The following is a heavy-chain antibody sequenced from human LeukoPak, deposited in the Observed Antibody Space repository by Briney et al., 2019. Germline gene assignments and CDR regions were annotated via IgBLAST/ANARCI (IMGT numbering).Heavy chain of an antibody. V-gene: IGHV3-33*01. J-gene: IGHJ4*02. CDR3: ARGVRGSGTTPNGPEDY. D-gene: IGHD3-10*01. CDR2: IWYDGSNK. Sequence: PGRSLRLSCAASGFTFSSYGMHWVRQAPGKGLEWVAVIWYDGSNKYYADSVKGRFTISRDNSKNPMYLQMNTVTAEDPAVYYCARGVRGSGTTPNGPEDYWGQGTLVTVSS. CDR1: GFTFSSYG.